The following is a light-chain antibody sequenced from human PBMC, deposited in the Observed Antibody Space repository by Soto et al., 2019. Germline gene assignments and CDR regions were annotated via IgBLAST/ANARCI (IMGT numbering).Light chain of an antibody. CDR2: EDN. V-gene: IGLV6-57*03. CDR1: SGSIASNY. CDR3: HSYDPNNWV. J-gene: IGLJ3*02. Sequence: NFMLTQPHSVSESPGKTVTISCTRSSGSIASNYVQWYQQRPGCAPTTMIYEDNRRPSGVPDRFSGSIDSSSNSASLTVSGLKTEDEADYYCHSYDPNNWVFGRGTKLTVL.